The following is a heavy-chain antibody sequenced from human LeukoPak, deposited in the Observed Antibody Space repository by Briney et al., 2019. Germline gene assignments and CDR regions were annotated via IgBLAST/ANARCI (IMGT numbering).Heavy chain of an antibody. CDR2: ISGSGGST. J-gene: IGHJ4*02. CDR3: AKRYYDILTGYYY. CDR1: GFTFSSYA. Sequence: GGSLSLSCAASGFTFSSYAMSWVRQAPGKGLEWVSAISGSGGSTYYADSVKGRFTISRDNSKNTLYLQMNSLRAEDTAVYYCAKRYYDILTGYYYWGQGTLVTVSS. D-gene: IGHD3-9*01. V-gene: IGHV3-23*01.